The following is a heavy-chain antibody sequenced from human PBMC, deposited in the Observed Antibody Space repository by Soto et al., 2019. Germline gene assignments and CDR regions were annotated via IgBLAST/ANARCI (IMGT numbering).Heavy chain of an antibody. CDR1: GGSISSYY. CDR2: IYYSGST. D-gene: IGHD1-26*01. CDR3: AGEGGRAGAAPFDY. Sequence: QVQLQESGPGLVKPSETLSLTCTVSGGSISSYYWSWIRQPPGKGLEWIGYIYYSGSTNYNHTPKSRVTISVDTSKNQFSLKLSSVTAADTAVYYCAGEGGRAGAAPFDYWGQGTLVTVSS. V-gene: IGHV4-59*01. J-gene: IGHJ4*02.